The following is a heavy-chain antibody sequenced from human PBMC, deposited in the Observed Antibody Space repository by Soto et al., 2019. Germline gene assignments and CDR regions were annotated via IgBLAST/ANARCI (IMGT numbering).Heavy chain of an antibody. Sequence: GGSLRLSCAASGFTFSSYAMSWVRQAPGKGLEWVSAISGSGGSTYYADSVKGRFTISRDNSKNTLYLQMNSLRAEDTAVYYCAKAQQEDFWSGYYNTYWGQGTLVTVSS. CDR1: GFTFSSYA. V-gene: IGHV3-23*01. CDR2: ISGSGGST. D-gene: IGHD3-3*01. J-gene: IGHJ4*02. CDR3: AKAQQEDFWSGYYNTY.